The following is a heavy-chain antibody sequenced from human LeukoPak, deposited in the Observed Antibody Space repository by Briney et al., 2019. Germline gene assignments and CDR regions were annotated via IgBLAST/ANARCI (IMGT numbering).Heavy chain of an antibody. Sequence: KPSVTLSLTCAVYGGSFSGYYWSWIRQPPGKGLEWIGEINHSGSTNYNPSLKSRVTISVDTSKNQFSLKLSSVTAADTAVYYCARGIAAAGTFYFDYWGQGTLVTVSS. V-gene: IGHV4-34*01. CDR2: INHSGST. CDR3: ARGIAAAGTFYFDY. J-gene: IGHJ4*02. CDR1: GGSFSGYY. D-gene: IGHD6-13*01.